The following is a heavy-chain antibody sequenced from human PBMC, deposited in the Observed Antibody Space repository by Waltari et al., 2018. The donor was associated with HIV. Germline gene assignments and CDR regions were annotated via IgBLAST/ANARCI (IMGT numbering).Heavy chain of an antibody. CDR2: INPNTAST. D-gene: IGHD3-22*01. J-gene: IGHJ4*02. CDR3: ARAATKTYYYDSGAQAQFDY. CDR1: GYTVSGYY. Sequence: QVQVIQPGAEVKKPGASVKVSCTASGYTVSGYYMHWVRQVPGQGLEWMGWINPNTASTKYAQKCQGRGTVTRDTSFGAAYMELSRLRSDDTAGYYCARAATKTYYYDSGAQAQFDYWGQGTLVTVSS. V-gene: IGHV1-2*02.